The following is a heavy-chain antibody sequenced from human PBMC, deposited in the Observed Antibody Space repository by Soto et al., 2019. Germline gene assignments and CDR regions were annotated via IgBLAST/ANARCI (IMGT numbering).Heavy chain of an antibody. CDR3: AASNHPVDP. D-gene: IGHD7-27*01. CDR1: GFTFSSYS. V-gene: IGHV3-21*01. Sequence: PGGSLRLSCAASGFTFSSYSMNWVRQAPGKWLEWVSSISSSSSYIYYADSVKGRFTISRDNAKNSLYLQMNSLRAEDTAVYYCAASNHPVDPWGQGTLVNVSS. J-gene: IGHJ5*02. CDR2: ISSSSSYI.